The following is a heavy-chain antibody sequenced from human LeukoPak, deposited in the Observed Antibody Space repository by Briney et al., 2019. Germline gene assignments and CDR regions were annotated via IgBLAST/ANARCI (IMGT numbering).Heavy chain of an antibody. D-gene: IGHD6-19*01. V-gene: IGHV4-59*08. CDR1: GGSISSYY. CDR3: ARHSSGSGGAFQY. Sequence: PSETLSLTCTVSGGSISSYYWSWIRQPPGKGLEWIGYIYYSGSTNYNPSLKSRVTISVDTSKNQLSLKLGSVTAADTAAYYCARHSSGSGGAFQYWGQGTPVTVSS. J-gene: IGHJ4*02. CDR2: IYYSGST.